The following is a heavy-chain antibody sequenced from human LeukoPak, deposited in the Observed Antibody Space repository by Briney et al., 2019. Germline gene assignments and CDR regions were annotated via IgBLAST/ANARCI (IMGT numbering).Heavy chain of an antibody. CDR3: SRVEVATIRSIDY. Sequence: PSETLSLTCTVSGDSISSGDYFWSWIRQHPGKGLEWIGYIYYSGSTFYNPSLKSRVTISLDKSKNQFSLRLSSVTAADTAVYYCSRVEVATIRSIDYWGQGTLVTVSS. CDR2: IYYSGST. CDR1: GDSISSGDYF. D-gene: IGHD5-12*01. J-gene: IGHJ4*02. V-gene: IGHV4-31*03.